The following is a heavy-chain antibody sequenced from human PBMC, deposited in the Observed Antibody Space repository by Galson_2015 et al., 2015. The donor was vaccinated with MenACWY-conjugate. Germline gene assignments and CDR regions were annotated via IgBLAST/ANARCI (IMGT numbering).Heavy chain of an antibody. D-gene: IGHD5-24*01. Sequence: PSLPFSSSFFSSLFPSSPWIPPPPGQGLERIGEINHSGSTNYNPSLKSRVTISVDTSKNQFSLKLSSVTAADTAVYYCAKDPRMATEGCATPHDAFDSRVQGTMGTVSS. CDR3: AKDPRMATEGCATPHDAFDS. CDR2: INHSGST. V-gene: IGHV4-34*01. CDR1: FFSSLFPS. J-gene: IGHJ3*02.